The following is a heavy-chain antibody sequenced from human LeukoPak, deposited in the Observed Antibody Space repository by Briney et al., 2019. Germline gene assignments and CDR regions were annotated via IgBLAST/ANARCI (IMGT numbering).Heavy chain of an antibody. CDR1: GFTFSSYS. Sequence: PGGSLRLSCAASGFTFSSYSMNWVRQAPGKGLEWVSYISSSSSPIYYADSVKGRFTISRDNAKNSLYLQMNSLRAEDTAVYYCAREVLGGMDVWGQGTTVTVSS. V-gene: IGHV3-48*01. CDR3: AREVLGGMDV. J-gene: IGHJ6*02. CDR2: ISSSSSPI. D-gene: IGHD3-16*01.